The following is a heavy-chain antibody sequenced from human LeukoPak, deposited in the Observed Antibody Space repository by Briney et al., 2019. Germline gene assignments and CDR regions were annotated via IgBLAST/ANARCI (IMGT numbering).Heavy chain of an antibody. CDR2: IIPIFGTA. J-gene: IGHJ3*02. V-gene: IGHV1-69*13. Sequence: ASVKVSCKASGGTFSSYAISWVRQAPGQGLEWMGGIIPIFGTANYAQKFQGRVTITADESTSTAYTELSSLRSEDTAVYYCARVECRSTSCYLDAFDIWGQGTMVTVSS. D-gene: IGHD2-2*01. CDR3: ARVECRSTSCYLDAFDI. CDR1: GGTFSSYA.